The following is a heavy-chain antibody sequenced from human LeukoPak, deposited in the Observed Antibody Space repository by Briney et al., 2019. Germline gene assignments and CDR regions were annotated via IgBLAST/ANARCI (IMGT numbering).Heavy chain of an antibody. J-gene: IGHJ4*02. CDR2: ISPNSGGT. Sequence: ASVKVSCKASGYTFTGYYMHWVRQAPGQGLEWMGWISPNSGGTKYAQKFQGRVTMTRDTSISTTYMELSRLRSDDTAVYYCAREHYDSSELDYWGQGTLVSVSS. D-gene: IGHD3-22*01. CDR3: AREHYDSSELDY. CDR1: GYTFTGYY. V-gene: IGHV1-2*02.